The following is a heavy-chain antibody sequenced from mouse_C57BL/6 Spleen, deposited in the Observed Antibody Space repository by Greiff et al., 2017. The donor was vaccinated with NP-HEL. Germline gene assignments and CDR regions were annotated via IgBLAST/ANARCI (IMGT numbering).Heavy chain of an antibody. V-gene: IGHV5-6*01. D-gene: IGHD1-1*01. CDR3: ASITTVVAPFAY. CDR1: GFTFSSYG. Sequence: EVMLVESGGDLVKPGGSLKLSCAASGFTFSSYGMSWVRQTPDKRLEWVATISSGGSYTYYPDSVKGRFTISRDNAKNTLYLQMSSLKSEDTAMYYCASITTVVAPFAYWGQGTLVTVSA. CDR2: ISSGGSYT. J-gene: IGHJ3*01.